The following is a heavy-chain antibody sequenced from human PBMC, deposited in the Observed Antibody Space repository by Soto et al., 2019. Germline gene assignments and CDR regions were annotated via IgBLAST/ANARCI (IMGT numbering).Heavy chain of an antibody. V-gene: IGHV1-69*09. CDR2: INPILDST. J-gene: IGHJ4*02. D-gene: IGHD6-25*01. CDR1: GIMSSGYG. CDR3: ATMKRARLDS. Sequence: QEQVVQSGPAMKEPGSSVKVSCRASGIMSSGYGFSWVRQAPGQGLEWVGMINPILDSTHYAQNLQGRVSLSANKSRDTAYLEVTSLRLEDTAIYFCATMKRARLDSWGRGTGVTVSS.